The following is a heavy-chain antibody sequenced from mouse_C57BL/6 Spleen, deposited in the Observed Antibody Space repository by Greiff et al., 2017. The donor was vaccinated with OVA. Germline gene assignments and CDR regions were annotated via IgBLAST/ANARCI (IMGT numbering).Heavy chain of an antibody. D-gene: IGHD2-3*01. CDR3: AREGYYEGY. V-gene: IGHV1-54*01. Sequence: QVQLKQSGAELVRPGTSVKVSCKASGYAFTNYLIEWVKQRPGQGLEWIGVINPGCGGTNYNEKFKGKATLTADKSSSTAYMQLSSLTSEDSAVYFCAREGYYEGYWGQGTTLTVSS. CDR1: GYAFTNYL. J-gene: IGHJ2*01. CDR2: INPGCGGT.